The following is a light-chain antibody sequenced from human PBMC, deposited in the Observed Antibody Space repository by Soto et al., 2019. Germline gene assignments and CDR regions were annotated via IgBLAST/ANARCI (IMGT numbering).Light chain of an antibody. J-gene: IGLJ1*01. CDR2: EVS. Sequence: QSLLTQPASVSGSPGQSITISSTGTSSDVGVYNYVSWYQQHPGKAPKLTIYEVSNRPSGVSNRFSGSKSGNTASLTISGLQAEDEADYYCSSYRSRSPCVFGTGTKVTVL. CDR3: SSYRSRSPCV. CDR1: SSDVGVYNY. V-gene: IGLV2-14*01.